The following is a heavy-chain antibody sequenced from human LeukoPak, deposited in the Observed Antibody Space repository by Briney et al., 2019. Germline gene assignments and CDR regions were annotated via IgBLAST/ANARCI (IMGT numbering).Heavy chain of an antibody. CDR2: ISSSGTYI. Sequence: GGSLRLSCAASGFTFSSYSMNWVRQTPGKGLEWISSISSSGTYIYYADSVKGRFTFSRDNTKNSLYLQMNSLRAEDSAMYYCARGDGHDHWGQGTLVTVSS. V-gene: IGHV3-21*01. D-gene: IGHD5-24*01. CDR1: GFTFSSYS. CDR3: ARGDGHDH. J-gene: IGHJ4*02.